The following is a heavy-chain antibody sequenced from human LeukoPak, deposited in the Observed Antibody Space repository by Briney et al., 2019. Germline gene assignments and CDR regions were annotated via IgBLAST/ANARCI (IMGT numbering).Heavy chain of an antibody. V-gene: IGHV4-61*08. J-gene: IGHJ4*02. CDR3: ARTRAYGGRPDY. D-gene: IGHD4-23*01. Sequence: SQTLSLTCTVSGGSISSGDYYWSWIRQPPGKGLEWIGYISYSGSTNYNPSLKSRVTISVDTSKNQFSLKLTSVTAADTAVYYCARTRAYGGRPDYWGQGTLVTVSS. CDR2: ISYSGST. CDR1: GGSISSGDYY.